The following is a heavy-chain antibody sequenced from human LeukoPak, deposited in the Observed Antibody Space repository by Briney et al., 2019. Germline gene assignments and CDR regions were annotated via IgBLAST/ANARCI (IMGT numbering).Heavy chain of an antibody. CDR2: INHSGST. D-gene: IGHD6-13*01. CDR3: ARQSIAAAFGY. V-gene: IGHV4-34*01. J-gene: IGHJ4*02. CDR1: GGSFSGYY. Sequence: SETLSLTCAVYGGSFSGYYWSWIRQPPGKGLEWIGEINHSGSTNYNPSLKSRVTISVDTSKNQFSLKLSSVTAADTAVYYCARQSIAAAFGYWDQGTLVTVSS.